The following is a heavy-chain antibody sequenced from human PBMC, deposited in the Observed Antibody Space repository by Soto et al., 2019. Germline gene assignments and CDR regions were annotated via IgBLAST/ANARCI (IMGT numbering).Heavy chain of an antibody. CDR2: INHSGST. V-gene: IGHV4-34*01. CDR3: ARGTIFGLVPFDY. J-gene: IGHJ4*02. D-gene: IGHD3-3*01. CDR1: GGSFSGYY. Sequence: SETLSLTCAVYGGSFSGYYWSWIRQPPGKGLEWIGEINHSGSTNYNPSLKSRVTISVDTSKNQFSLKLSSVTAADTAVYYCARGTIFGLVPFDYWGQGTLVTVSS.